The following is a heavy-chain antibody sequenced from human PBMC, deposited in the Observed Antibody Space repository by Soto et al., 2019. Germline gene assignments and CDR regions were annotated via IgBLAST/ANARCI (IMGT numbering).Heavy chain of an antibody. CDR3: ARAGGELRGDWFDP. CDR1: GGTFSSYA. D-gene: IGHD1-7*01. CDR2: IIPTFGTA. Sequence: QVQLVQSGAEVKKPGSSVKVSCKASGGTFSSYAISWVRQAPGQGLEWMGGIIPTFGTANYAQKFQGRVTIAADESTSTAYMELRSMRSEDTAVYCGARAGGELRGDWFDPWGQGTLVTVSS. V-gene: IGHV1-69*01. J-gene: IGHJ5*02.